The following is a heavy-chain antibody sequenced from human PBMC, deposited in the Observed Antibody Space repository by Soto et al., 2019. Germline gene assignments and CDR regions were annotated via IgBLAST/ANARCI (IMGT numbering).Heavy chain of an antibody. V-gene: IGHV3-20*04. CDR3: ARGHGTYYYDSSGYRDAFDI. J-gene: IGHJ3*02. CDR1: GFTFDDYG. Sequence: GGSLRLSCAASGFTFDDYGMSWVRQAPGKGLEWVSGINWNGGSTGYADSVKGRFTIPRDNAKNSLYLQMNSLRAEDTALYYCARGHGTYYYDSSGYRDAFDIWGQGTMVTVS. CDR2: INWNGGST. D-gene: IGHD3-22*01.